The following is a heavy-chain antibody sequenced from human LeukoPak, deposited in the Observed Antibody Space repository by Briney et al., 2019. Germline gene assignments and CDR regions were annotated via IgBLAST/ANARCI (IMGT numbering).Heavy chain of an antibody. J-gene: IGHJ4*02. D-gene: IGHD1-26*01. CDR3: AKDSGRHTPQDY. Sequence: GGSLRLSCAASGLTFSSYAVSWVRQAPGKGLEWVSAISGSGGSTYYADSVKGRFTISRDNSKNTLYLQMNSLRAEDTAVYYSAKDSGRHTPQDYWGQGTLVTVSS. CDR2: ISGSGGST. CDR1: GLTFSSYA. V-gene: IGHV3-23*01.